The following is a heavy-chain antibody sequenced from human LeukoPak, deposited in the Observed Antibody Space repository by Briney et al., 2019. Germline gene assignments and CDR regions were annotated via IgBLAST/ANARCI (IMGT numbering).Heavy chain of an antibody. J-gene: IGHJ4*02. CDR1: GGSVSSYY. CDR3: ARGDFGGNSGDY. D-gene: IGHD4-23*01. CDR2: FYYSGST. V-gene: IGHV4-59*02. Sequence: SETLSLTCTVSGGSVSSYYWSWIRQPPGKGLEWIGYFYYSGSTNYNPSLKSRVTMSVDTSKNQFSLKLSSVTAADTAVYYCARGDFGGNSGDYWGQGTLVTVSS.